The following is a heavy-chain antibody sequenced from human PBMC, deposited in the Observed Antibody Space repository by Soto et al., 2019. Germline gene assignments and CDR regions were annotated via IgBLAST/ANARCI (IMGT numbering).Heavy chain of an antibody. CDR2: ISAYNGNT. V-gene: IGHV1-18*01. CDR3: AREGLGYGSGSCGIDY. D-gene: IGHD3-10*01. CDR1: GYTFTSYG. J-gene: IGHJ4*02. Sequence: ASVKVSCKASGYTFTSYGISWVRQAPGQGLEWMGWISAYNGNTDYAQKLQGRVTMTTDTSTSTAYMELRSLRSDDTAVYYCAREGLGYGSGSCGIDYWGQGTLVTVPQ.